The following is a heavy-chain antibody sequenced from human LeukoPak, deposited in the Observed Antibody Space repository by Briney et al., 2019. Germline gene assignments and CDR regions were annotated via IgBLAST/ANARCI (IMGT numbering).Heavy chain of an antibody. CDR2: ISAYNGNT. D-gene: IGHD3-22*01. CDR3: ARWGETYYYDSSGYHGDY. Sequence: ASVTVSCKASGYTFTSYGISWVRQAPGQGLEWMGWISAYNGNTNYAQKLQGRVTMTTDTSTSTAYMELRSLRSDDTAVYYCARWGETYYYDSSGYHGDYWGQGTLVTVSS. CDR1: GYTFTSYG. V-gene: IGHV1-18*01. J-gene: IGHJ4*02.